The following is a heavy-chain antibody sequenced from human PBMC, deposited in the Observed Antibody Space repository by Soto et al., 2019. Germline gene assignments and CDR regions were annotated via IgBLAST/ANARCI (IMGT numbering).Heavy chain of an antibody. CDR1: GFSPSTSEVG. D-gene: IGHD3-16*01. Sequence: QITLKDSGLRLGKPPQTLPLTCTFSGFSPSTSEVGGGWFVRPPEKALEWLAFIYWDDDKRYSPSLKSRLTITKDTSKNQVVLTMTNMDPVDTATYYCAHRYYDYIWGSYEDYWGQGTLVTVSS. CDR3: AHRYYDYIWGSYEDY. J-gene: IGHJ4*02. V-gene: IGHV2-5*02. CDR2: IYWDDDK.